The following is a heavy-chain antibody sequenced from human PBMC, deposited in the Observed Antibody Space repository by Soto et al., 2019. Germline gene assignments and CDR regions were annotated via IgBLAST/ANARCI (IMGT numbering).Heavy chain of an antibody. Sequence: PGGSLRLSCAASGFTFSSYGMHWVRQAPGKGLEWVAVIWYDGSNKYYADSVKGRFTISRDNSKNTLYLQMNSLRAEDTAVYYCAREGQIAAAGYGMDVWGQGTTVTVSS. V-gene: IGHV3-33*01. CDR2: IWYDGSNK. D-gene: IGHD6-13*01. J-gene: IGHJ6*02. CDR1: GFTFSSYG. CDR3: AREGQIAAAGYGMDV.